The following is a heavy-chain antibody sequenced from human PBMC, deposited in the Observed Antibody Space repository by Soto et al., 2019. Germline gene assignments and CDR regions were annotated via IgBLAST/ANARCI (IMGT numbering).Heavy chain of an antibody. D-gene: IGHD5-18*01. Sequence: SETLSLTCTVSGGSISSYYWNWIRQPPGKGLEWIGYIYYSGSTNYNPSLKSRVTISVDTSKNQFSLKLSSVTAADTAVYYCARQGYSYGYMCYYYYGMDVWGQGTTVTVSS. CDR1: GGSISSYY. CDR3: ARQGYSYGYMCYYYYGMDV. J-gene: IGHJ6*02. CDR2: IYYSGST. V-gene: IGHV4-59*08.